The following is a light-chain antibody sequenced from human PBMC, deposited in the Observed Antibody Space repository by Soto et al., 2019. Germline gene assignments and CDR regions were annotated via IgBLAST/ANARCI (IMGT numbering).Light chain of an antibody. CDR1: ENVGTN. CDR3: QQYNNSGLS. J-gene: IGKJ4*01. Sequence: IVLTQSPATLSVSPGERVTLSCSASENVGTNLAWYQQRPGQPPRLLIYGSSTRATGISATFSGSGSRTEFTLTISSLQSEDSAVYYCQQYNNSGLSFGGGTRVEIK. CDR2: GSS. V-gene: IGKV3D-15*01.